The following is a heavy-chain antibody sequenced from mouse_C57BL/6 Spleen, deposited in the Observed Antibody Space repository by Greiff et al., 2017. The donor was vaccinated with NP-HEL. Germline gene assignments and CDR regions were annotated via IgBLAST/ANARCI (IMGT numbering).Heavy chain of an antibody. D-gene: IGHD2-3*01. Sequence: QVQLKQSGAELMKPGASVKLSCKATGYTFTGYWIEWVKQRPGHGLEWIGEILPGSGSTNYIEKFKGKATFTADTSSNTAYMQLSSLTTEDSAIYDCASGGDGYFWYFDVWGTGTTVTVSS. CDR2: ILPGSGST. CDR3: ASGGDGYFWYFDV. J-gene: IGHJ1*03. V-gene: IGHV1-9*01. CDR1: GYTFTGYW.